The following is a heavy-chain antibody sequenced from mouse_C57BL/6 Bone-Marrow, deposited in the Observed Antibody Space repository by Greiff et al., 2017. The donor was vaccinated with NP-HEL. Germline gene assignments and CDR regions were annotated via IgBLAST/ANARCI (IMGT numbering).Heavy chain of an antibody. Sequence: VQLQQSGPVLVKPGASVKMSCKASGYTFTDYYMNWVKQSHGKSLEWIGVINPYNGGTSYNQKFKGKATLTVDKSSSTAYMELNSLTSEDSAVYYCAPSYYSNYGGFAYWGQGTLVTVSA. J-gene: IGHJ3*01. CDR3: APSYYSNYGGFAY. V-gene: IGHV1-19*01. D-gene: IGHD2-5*01. CDR2: INPYNGGT. CDR1: GYTFTDYY.